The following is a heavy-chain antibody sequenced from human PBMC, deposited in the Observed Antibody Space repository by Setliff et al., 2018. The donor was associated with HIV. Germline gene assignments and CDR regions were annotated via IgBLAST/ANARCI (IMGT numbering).Heavy chain of an antibody. V-gene: IGHV4-61*09. CDR1: GGSISSGTYY. CDR3: ARDRRYYDSSGYWYNWFDP. J-gene: IGHJ5*02. Sequence: SETLSLTCTVSGGSISSGTYYWSWIRQPAGKGLEWLGHIYASGRTNYSPSLMSRITISVDTSRNQFSLKLSSVTAADTAVYYCARDRRYYDSSGYWYNWFDPWGQGTLVTVSS. D-gene: IGHD3-22*01. CDR2: IYASGRT.